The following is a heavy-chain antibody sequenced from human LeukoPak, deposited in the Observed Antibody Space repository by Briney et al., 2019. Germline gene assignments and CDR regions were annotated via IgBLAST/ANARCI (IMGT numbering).Heavy chain of an antibody. Sequence: GGSLRLSCAASGFTFSSYAMSWVRQAPGKGLEWVSAISGSGGSTYYADSVKGRFTISRDNAKNSLYLQMNSLRAEDTAVYYCASQYYYDSSGYYYRAFDYWGQGTLVTVSS. CDR1: GFTFSSYA. J-gene: IGHJ4*02. D-gene: IGHD3-22*01. CDR3: ASQYYYDSSGYYYRAFDY. CDR2: ISGSGGST. V-gene: IGHV3-23*01.